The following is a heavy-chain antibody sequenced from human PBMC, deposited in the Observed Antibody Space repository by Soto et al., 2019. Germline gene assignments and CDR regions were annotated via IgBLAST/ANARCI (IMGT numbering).Heavy chain of an antibody. CDR3: HLRVVAARGNFDY. Sequence: ASVKVSFKASGYTFTSYAMHWVRQAPGQRLEWMGWINAGNGNTKYSQKFQGRVTITRDTSASTAYMELSSLRSEDTAVYYCHLRVVAARGNFDYWGQGTLVTVSS. CDR2: INAGNGNT. V-gene: IGHV1-3*01. CDR1: GYTFTSYA. J-gene: IGHJ4*02. D-gene: IGHD2-15*01.